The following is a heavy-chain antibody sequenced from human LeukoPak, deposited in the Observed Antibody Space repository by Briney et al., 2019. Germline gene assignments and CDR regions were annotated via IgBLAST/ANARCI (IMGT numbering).Heavy chain of an antibody. CDR1: GFTVSAKY. Sequence: PGGSLRLSCAASGFTVSAKYMSWVRQGLGKGLDWISSIYSDGGTNYADSVKGRFTISRDNSKNTLYLQMNSLRPEDTAVYYCARDGGFGGPGGDNWFDSWGQGALVTVSS. CDR3: ARDGGFGGPGGDNWFDS. CDR2: IYSDGGT. V-gene: IGHV3-66*02. D-gene: IGHD3-16*01. J-gene: IGHJ5*01.